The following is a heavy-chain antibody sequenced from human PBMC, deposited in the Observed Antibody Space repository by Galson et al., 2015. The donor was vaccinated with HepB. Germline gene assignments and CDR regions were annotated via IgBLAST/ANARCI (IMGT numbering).Heavy chain of an antibody. D-gene: IGHD3-10*01. V-gene: IGHV3-30-3*01. J-gene: IGHJ4*02. CDR2: ISYDGSNK. CDR1: GFTFSSYA. CDR3: ARGSVLLWFGEFDYFDY. Sequence: SLRLSCAASGFTFSSYAMHWVRQAPGKGLEWVAVISYDGSNKYYADSVKGRFTISRDNSKNTLYLQMNSLRAEDTAVYYCARGSVLLWFGEFDYFDYWGQGTLVTVSS.